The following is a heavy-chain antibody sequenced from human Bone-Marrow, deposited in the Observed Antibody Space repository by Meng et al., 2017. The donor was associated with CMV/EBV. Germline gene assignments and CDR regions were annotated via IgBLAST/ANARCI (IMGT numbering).Heavy chain of an antibody. J-gene: IGHJ3*02. CDR2: IRYDGSNK. CDR1: GFTFSSYG. D-gene: IGHD1-26*01. V-gene: IGHV3-30*02. Sequence: GESLKISCAASGFTFSSYGMHWVRQAPGKGLEWVAFIRYDGSNKYYADSMKGRFTISRDNSKNTLYLQMNSLRAEDTAVYYWAAWDDAFDIWGQGTMVTVSS. CDR3: AAWDDAFDI.